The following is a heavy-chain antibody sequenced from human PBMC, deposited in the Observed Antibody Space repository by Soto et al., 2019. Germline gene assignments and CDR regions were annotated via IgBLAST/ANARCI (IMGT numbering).Heavy chain of an antibody. CDR1: GFSLSTSGVG. D-gene: IGHD3-22*01. V-gene: IGHV2-5*02. Sequence: QITLKESGPTLVKPTQTLTLTCTFSGFSLSTSGVGVGWIRQPPGKALEWLALIYGDDDKRYSPSLKSRLTLPQDTSKNQVVPTMTNMDPVDTAPYYCAHSLIGYYYASSGSNWFDPWGQGTLVTVSS. CDR3: AHSLIGYYYASSGSNWFDP. CDR2: IYGDDDK. J-gene: IGHJ5*02.